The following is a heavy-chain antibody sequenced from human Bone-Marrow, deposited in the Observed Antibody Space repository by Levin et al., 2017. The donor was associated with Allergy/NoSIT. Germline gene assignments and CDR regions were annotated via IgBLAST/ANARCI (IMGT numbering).Heavy chain of an antibody. CDR1: GGTFSSYA. CDR2: IIPIFGTA. CDR3: ARWERGSGWFYYYYGMDV. J-gene: IGHJ6*02. V-gene: IGHV1-69*13. D-gene: IGHD6-19*01. Sequence: SVKVSCKASGGTFSSYAISWVRQAPGQGLEWMGGIIPIFGTANYAQKFQGRVTITADESTSTAYMELSSLRSEDTAVYYCARWERGSGWFYYYYGMDVWGQGTTVTVSS.